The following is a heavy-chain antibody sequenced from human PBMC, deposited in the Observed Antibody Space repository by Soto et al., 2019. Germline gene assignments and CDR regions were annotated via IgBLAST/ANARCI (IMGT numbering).Heavy chain of an antibody. D-gene: IGHD4-17*01. V-gene: IGHV4-30-2*01. CDR1: GGSVSSGAYS. J-gene: IGHJ6*02. Sequence: PSETLSLTCAVSGGSVSSGAYSWSRIRQPPGQALEWIGYIYHSGSAYYNPSLKSRVTISVDRSKNQFSLQLSSVTAADTAVYYCARAGGSGDYWDYYYYGMDVWGQGTTVTVSS. CDR3: ARAGGSGDYWDYYYYGMDV. CDR2: IYHSGSA.